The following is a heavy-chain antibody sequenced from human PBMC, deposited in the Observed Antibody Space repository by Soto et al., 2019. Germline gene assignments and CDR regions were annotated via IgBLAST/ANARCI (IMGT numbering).Heavy chain of an antibody. CDR2: IIPIFVTA. Sequence: VKVSCQASGGTFISYAISFVLQAPGQGLDCFGGIIPIFVTANYAQKFQGRVTITADESTSTAYMELSSLRSEDTAVYYCARTGGIRGYCSGGSCHDYYYYYGMDVWGQGTTVTVSS. V-gene: IGHV1-69*13. CDR3: ARTGGIRGYCSGGSCHDYYYYYGMDV. CDR1: GGTFISYA. D-gene: IGHD2-15*01. J-gene: IGHJ6*02.